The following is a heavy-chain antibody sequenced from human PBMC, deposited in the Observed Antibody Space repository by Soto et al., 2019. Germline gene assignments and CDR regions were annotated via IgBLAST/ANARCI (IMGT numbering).Heavy chain of an antibody. CDR3: ARSGSSWPGFDY. Sequence: TSETLSLTCTVSGGSISSGDYYWSWIRQPPGKGLEWIGYIYYSGSTYYNPSLKSRVTISVDTSKNQFSLELSSVTAADTAVYYCARSGSSWPGFDYWGQGTLVTVSS. D-gene: IGHD6-13*01. CDR1: GGSISSGDYY. J-gene: IGHJ4*02. CDR2: IYYSGST. V-gene: IGHV4-30-4*01.